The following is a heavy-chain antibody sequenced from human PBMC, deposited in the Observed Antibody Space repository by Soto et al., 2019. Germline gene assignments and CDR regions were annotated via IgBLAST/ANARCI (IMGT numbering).Heavy chain of an antibody. D-gene: IGHD2-15*01. Sequence: KVSCKASGGTFGRYAISWVRRAPGQSLEWMGQINAGFGATDLAQMFQGRVTITADKSTTTVYMELSSLRSDDTAVYYCATDCSGGSCYGASGMDVWGQGTTVTVSS. CDR3: ATDCSGGSCYGASGMDV. CDR1: GGTFGRYA. J-gene: IGHJ6*02. CDR2: INAGFGAT. V-gene: IGHV1-69*06.